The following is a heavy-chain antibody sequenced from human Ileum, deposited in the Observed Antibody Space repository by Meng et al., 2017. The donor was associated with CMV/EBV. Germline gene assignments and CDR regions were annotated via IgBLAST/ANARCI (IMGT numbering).Heavy chain of an antibody. D-gene: IGHD2-21*01. Sequence: GESLKISCVVSGFTLSNYEMIWVRQAPGKGLEWVSYIGVSGGSTEYGDSVKGRFTMSRDTARNSVYLQMNSLRDEDTAIYYCGRDARVAYSGGAGYGMDVWGQGTTVTVSS. V-gene: IGHV3-48*03. CDR2: IGVSGGST. J-gene: IGHJ6*02. CDR1: GFTLSNYE. CDR3: GRDARVAYSGGAGYGMDV.